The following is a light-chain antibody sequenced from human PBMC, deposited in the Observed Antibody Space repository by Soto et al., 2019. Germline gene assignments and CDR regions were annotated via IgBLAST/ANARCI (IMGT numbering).Light chain of an antibody. CDR3: QHYGSLPREVT. CDR2: RAS. Sequence: EIVLTQSADTLSLSLGERATLSCRASQSVTSSHVAWYQQRPGQAPRLIIYRASNRATGIPDRFSGSGSGTDFTLTVSRLEPEVSAVYYCQHYGSLPREVTFGQGTKLEI. J-gene: IGKJ2*01. V-gene: IGKV3-20*01. CDR1: QSVTSSH.